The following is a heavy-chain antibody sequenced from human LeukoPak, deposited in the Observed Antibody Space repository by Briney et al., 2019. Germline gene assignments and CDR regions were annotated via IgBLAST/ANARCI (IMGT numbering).Heavy chain of an antibody. J-gene: IGHJ4*02. CDR2: ISYDGSNK. CDR1: GFTFSSFA. V-gene: IGHV3-30*04. Sequence: GGSLRLSCAASGFTFSSFAMHWVRQAPGKGLEWVAVISYDGSNKYYADSVKGRFTISRDNSKNTLYLQMSSLRAEDTAVYYCARDTRAPRYWGQGTLVTVSS. CDR3: ARDTRAPRY. D-gene: IGHD1-26*01.